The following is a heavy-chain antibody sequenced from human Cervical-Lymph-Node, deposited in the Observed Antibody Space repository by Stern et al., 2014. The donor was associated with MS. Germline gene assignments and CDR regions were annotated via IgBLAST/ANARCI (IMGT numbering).Heavy chain of an antibody. D-gene: IGHD5-18*01. CDR3: AREKYSYGRTFDY. CDR1: GGTFSSYA. Sequence: VQLVESGAEVKKPGSSVKVSCKASGGTFSSYAISWVRQAPGQGLERMGGIIPIFGTANYAQKFQGRVTITADESTSTAYMELSSLRSEDTAVYYCAREKYSYGRTFDYWGQGTLVTVSS. CDR2: IIPIFGTA. V-gene: IGHV1-69*01. J-gene: IGHJ4*02.